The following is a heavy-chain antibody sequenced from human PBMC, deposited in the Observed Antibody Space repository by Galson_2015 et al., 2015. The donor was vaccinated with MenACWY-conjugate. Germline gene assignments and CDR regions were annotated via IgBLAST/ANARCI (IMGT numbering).Heavy chain of an antibody. CDR2: IYYSGST. CDR3: ARVHGDYRY. CDR1: GGSISSSSYY. V-gene: IGHV4-39*07. J-gene: IGHJ4*02. D-gene: IGHD4-17*01. Sequence: SETLSLTCTVSGGSISSSSYYWGWIRQPPGKGLEWIGSIYYSGSTYYNPSLKSRVTISVDTSKNQFSLKLSSVTAADTAVYYCARVHGDYRYWGQGTLVTVSS.